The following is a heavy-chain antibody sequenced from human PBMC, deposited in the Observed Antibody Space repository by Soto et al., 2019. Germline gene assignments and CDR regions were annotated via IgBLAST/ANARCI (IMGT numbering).Heavy chain of an antibody. Sequence: QLQLQESGPGLVKPSETLSLTCTVSGGSISSSSYYRGWIRQPPGKGLEWIGSIYYSGSTYYNPSLKSRVTISVDTSKNQFSLKLSSVPAADTAVYYCARHAPYCSGGSCYRDYGMDVWGQGTTVTVSS. J-gene: IGHJ6*02. CDR3: ARHAPYCSGGSCYRDYGMDV. CDR2: IYYSGST. CDR1: GGSISSSSYY. V-gene: IGHV4-39*01. D-gene: IGHD2-15*01.